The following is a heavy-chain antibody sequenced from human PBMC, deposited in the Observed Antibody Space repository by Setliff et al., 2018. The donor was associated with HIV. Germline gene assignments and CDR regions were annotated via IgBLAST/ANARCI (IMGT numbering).Heavy chain of an antibody. Sequence: SETLSLTCTVSGGSISRGSYSWGWIRQPPGKGLEWIGSISYTGITNYNPSLKSRVTISVDTSKNQFSLKLTSVTAADTAVYYCARRIDNSGSFPDKNWFDTWGQGSLVTVSS. V-gene: IGHV4-39*01. D-gene: IGHD3-10*01. CDR3: ARRIDNSGSFPDKNWFDT. CDR2: ISYTGIT. CDR1: GGSISRGSYS. J-gene: IGHJ5*02.